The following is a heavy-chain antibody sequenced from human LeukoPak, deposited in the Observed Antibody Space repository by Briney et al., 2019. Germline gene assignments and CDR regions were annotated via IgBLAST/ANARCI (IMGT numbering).Heavy chain of an antibody. V-gene: IGHV3-21*01. Sequence: GGSLRLSCAASEFTFSSYSMNWVRQAPGKGLEWVSSISSSSSYIYYADSVKGRFTISRDNAKNSLYLQMNSLRAEDTAVYYCARDLTYYYDSSGYYPDYWGQGILVTVSS. CDR2: ISSSSSYI. CDR3: ARDLTYYYDSSGYYPDY. D-gene: IGHD3-22*01. CDR1: EFTFSSYS. J-gene: IGHJ4*02.